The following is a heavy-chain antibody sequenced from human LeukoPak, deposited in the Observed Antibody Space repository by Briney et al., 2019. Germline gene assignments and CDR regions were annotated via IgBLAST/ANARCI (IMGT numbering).Heavy chain of an antibody. V-gene: IGHV4-39*07. J-gene: IGHJ4*02. CDR1: GGSISSSSYY. D-gene: IGHD3-16*01. CDR2: IYYSGST. Sequence: PSETLSLTCTVSGGSISSSSYYWGWIRQPPGKGLEWIGSIYYSGSTYYNPSLKSRVTISVDTSKNQFSLKLSSVTAADTAMYYCARGGPSSDYWGQGTLVTVSS. CDR3: ARGGPSSDY.